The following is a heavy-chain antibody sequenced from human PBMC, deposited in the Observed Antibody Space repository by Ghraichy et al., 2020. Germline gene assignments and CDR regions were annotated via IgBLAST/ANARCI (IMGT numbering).Heavy chain of an antibody. CDR1: GFTFSSYW. V-gene: IGHV3-7*01. J-gene: IGHJ6*02. CDR2: IKQDGSEK. CDR3: AGGGLRFLEWFYYYYGMDV. Sequence: GGYLRLSCAASGFTFSSYWMSWVRQAPGKGLEWVANIKQDGSEKYYVDSVKGRFTISRDNAKNSLYLQMNSLRAEDTAVYYCAGGGLRFLEWFYYYYGMDVWGQGPTVTVSS. D-gene: IGHD3-3*01.